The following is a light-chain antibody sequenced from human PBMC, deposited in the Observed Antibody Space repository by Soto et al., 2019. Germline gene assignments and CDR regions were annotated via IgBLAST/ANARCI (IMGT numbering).Light chain of an antibody. Sequence: EIVMTQSPDTLSVSPGERATLSCRASQSIGTSLAWYQQQPGQAPRLLLYGASTRASGSPARFRGSGSGTEFTLNISRLEPEDFAVYYCQQYGDSSRTFGQGTKVEIK. CDR2: GAS. CDR3: QQYGDSSRT. CDR1: QSIGTS. V-gene: IGKV3D-15*02. J-gene: IGKJ1*01.